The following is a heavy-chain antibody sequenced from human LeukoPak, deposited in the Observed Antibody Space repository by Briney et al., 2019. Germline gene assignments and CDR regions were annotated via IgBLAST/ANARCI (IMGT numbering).Heavy chain of an antibody. V-gene: IGHV1-18*01. CDR3: AREVDILTGYDPLDY. J-gene: IGHJ4*02. Sequence: ASVKVSCKASGYTVTSYGISWVRQAPGQGLEWMGWISAYNGNTNYAQKLQGRVTMTTDTSTSTAYMELRSLRSDDTAVYYCAREVDILTGYDPLDYWGQGTLVTVSS. CDR1: GYTVTSYG. D-gene: IGHD3-9*01. CDR2: ISAYNGNT.